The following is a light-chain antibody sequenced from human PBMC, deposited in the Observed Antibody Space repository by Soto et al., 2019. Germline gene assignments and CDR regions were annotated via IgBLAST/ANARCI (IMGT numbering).Light chain of an antibody. CDR3: QQYGESQYT. Sequence: DMVLAQSPGTLSLSPGERATLSCRASQSVGSNYLAWFQQKPGQAPRLLIYGASSRATGIPDRFSGSGSGTDFTLTISRLEPEDFAVYYCQQYGESQYTFGQGTKLEIK. CDR2: GAS. CDR1: QSVGSNY. V-gene: IGKV3-20*01. J-gene: IGKJ2*01.